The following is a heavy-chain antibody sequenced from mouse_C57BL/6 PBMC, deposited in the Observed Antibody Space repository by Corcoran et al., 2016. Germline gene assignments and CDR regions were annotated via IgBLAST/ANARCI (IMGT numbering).Heavy chain of an antibody. V-gene: IGHV1-76*01. CDR1: GYTFTDYY. CDR2: IYPGSGNT. Sequence: QVQLKQSGAELVRPGASVKLSCKASGYTFTDYYINWVKQRPGQGLEWIARIYPGSGNTYYNEKFKGKATLTAEKSSSTAYMQLSSLTSEDSAVYFCARCGDYYGSSYFDYWGQGTTLTVSS. D-gene: IGHD1-1*01. J-gene: IGHJ2*01. CDR3: ARCGDYYGSSYFDY.